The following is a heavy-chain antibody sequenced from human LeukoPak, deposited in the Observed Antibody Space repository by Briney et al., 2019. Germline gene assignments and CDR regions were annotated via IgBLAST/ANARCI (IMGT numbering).Heavy chain of an antibody. CDR1: GGSISSYY. CDR2: IYYSGST. J-gene: IGHJ3*02. CDR3: ARGRALGSYWPYAFDI. V-gene: IGHV4-59*01. D-gene: IGHD1-26*01. Sequence: PSETLSLTCTVSGGSISSYYWSWIRQPPGKGLEWIGYIYYSGSTNYNPSLKSRVTISVDTSKNQFSLKLSSVTAADTAVYYCARGRALGSYWPYAFDIWGQGTMVTVSS.